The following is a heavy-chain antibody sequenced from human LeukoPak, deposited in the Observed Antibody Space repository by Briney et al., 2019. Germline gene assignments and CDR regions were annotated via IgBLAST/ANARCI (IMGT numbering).Heavy chain of an antibody. D-gene: IGHD3-10*01. CDR1: GFTFSDYY. CDR3: ARDQWHGSGSYPYYMDV. Sequence: PGGSLRLSCAASGFTFSDYYMNWIRQAPGKGLEWVSYISSTGSTIYYADSVKGRFTISRDNAKSSLYLQMNGLRAEDTAVYYCARDQWHGSGSYPYYMDVWGKGTTVTVSS. V-gene: IGHV3-11*01. CDR2: ISSTGSTI. J-gene: IGHJ6*03.